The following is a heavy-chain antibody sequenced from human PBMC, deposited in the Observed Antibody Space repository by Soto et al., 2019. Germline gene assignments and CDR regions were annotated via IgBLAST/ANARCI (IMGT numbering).Heavy chain of an antibody. Sequence: GGSLRLSCGASGFSLSDYYMSWIRQAPGKGLEWVSYISSSGSTLSYADSVKGRFTISKDNAKNSLYLQMSSLRAEDTAVYYCTRAGYYDILTGYPGGASDYWGQGTLVTVSS. CDR3: TRAGYYDILTGYPGGASDY. CDR1: GFSLSDYY. CDR2: ISSSGSTL. V-gene: IGHV3-11*01. J-gene: IGHJ4*02. D-gene: IGHD3-9*01.